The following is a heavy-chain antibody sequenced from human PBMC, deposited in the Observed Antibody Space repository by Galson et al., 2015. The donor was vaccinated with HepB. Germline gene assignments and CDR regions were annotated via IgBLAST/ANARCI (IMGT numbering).Heavy chain of an antibody. V-gene: IGHV3-23*01. J-gene: IGHJ4*02. Sequence: SLRLSCAASGFTFSSYAMTWVRQAPGKGLEWVSSISLSDASTYYADSVRGRFAISRDNSKNTLYLQLNSLRADDTAVYYCAKNAGRWESFDSWGQGTLVTVSS. D-gene: IGHD1-26*01. CDR1: GFTFSSYA. CDR2: ISLSDAST. CDR3: AKNAGRWESFDS.